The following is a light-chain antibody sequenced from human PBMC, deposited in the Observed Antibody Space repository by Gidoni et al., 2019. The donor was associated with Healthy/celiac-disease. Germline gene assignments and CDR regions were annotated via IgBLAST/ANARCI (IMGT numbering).Light chain of an antibody. V-gene: IGKV4-1*01. J-gene: IGKJ1*01. CDR2: WAT. Sequence: DIVMTQSLDSLAVSLGERATINCKSSQSVLYSPNNNNYLAWYQQKPGQPPKLLIYWATTRESGVPDRFSGSGSGTDFTLTISSLQAEDVAVYYCQQYYSTPRTFGQGTKVEIK. CDR1: QSVLYSPNNNNY. CDR3: QQYYSTPRT.